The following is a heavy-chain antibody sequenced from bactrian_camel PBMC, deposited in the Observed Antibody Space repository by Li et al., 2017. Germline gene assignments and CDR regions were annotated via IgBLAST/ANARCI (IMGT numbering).Heavy chain of an antibody. D-gene: IGHD3*01. Sequence: HVQLVESGGGLVQPGGSLRLSCAASGLAFSRWGMSWVRQAPGKGLEWVSSVYTGGGSTYYADSVKGRFTISKDNAKNTLYLQMNSLKPEDTAVYYCMNTPTGTVGRGTQVTVS. CDR2: VYTGGGST. CDR1: GLAFSRWG. J-gene: IGHJ4*01. V-gene: IGHV3S7*01.